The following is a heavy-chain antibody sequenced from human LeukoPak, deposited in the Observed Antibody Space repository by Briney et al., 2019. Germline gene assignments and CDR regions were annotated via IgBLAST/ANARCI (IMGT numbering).Heavy chain of an antibody. V-gene: IGHV6-1*01. CDR2: TYYRSKWYN. Sequence: SQTLSLTCAVSGDSVSSNSAAWNWIRQSPSRGLEWLGRTYYRSKWYNDYAVSVKGRITINPDTSKNQFSLQLNSVTPEDTAVYYCARGPAAAGYYYFDFWGQGTLVTVSS. D-gene: IGHD6-13*01. CDR3: ARGPAAAGYYYFDF. J-gene: IGHJ4*02. CDR1: GDSVSSNSAA.